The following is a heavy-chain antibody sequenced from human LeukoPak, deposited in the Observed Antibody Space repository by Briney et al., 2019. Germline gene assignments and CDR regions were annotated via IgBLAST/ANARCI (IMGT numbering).Heavy chain of an antibody. V-gene: IGHV3-23*01. CDR3: ANPIAYCGGDCLFDY. Sequence: GGSLRLSCAASGFTFSSYAMSWVRQAPGKGLEWVSAISGSGGSTYYADSVKGRFTISRDNSENTLYLQMNSLRAEDTAVYYCANPIAYCGGDCLFDYWGQGTLVTVSS. CDR1: GFTFSSYA. D-gene: IGHD2-21*02. J-gene: IGHJ4*02. CDR2: ISGSGGST.